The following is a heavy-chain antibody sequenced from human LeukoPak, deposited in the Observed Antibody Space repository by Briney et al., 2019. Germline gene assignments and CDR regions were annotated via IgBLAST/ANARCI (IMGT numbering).Heavy chain of an antibody. D-gene: IGHD6-19*01. CDR1: GFTFSSDA. J-gene: IGHJ4*02. V-gene: IGHV3-23*01. Sequence: GGSLRLSCAASGFTFSSDAMSWVRQAPGKGLKWVSAISGSGGSTYYADSVKGRFTISRDNSKNTLYLQMNSLRAEDTAVYYCAKTPLAVAPGDYFDCWGQGTLVTVSS. CDR3: AKTPLAVAPGDYFDC. CDR2: ISGSGGST.